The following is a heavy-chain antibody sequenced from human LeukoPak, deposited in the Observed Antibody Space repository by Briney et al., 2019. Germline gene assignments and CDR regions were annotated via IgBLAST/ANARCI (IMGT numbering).Heavy chain of an antibody. D-gene: IGHD1-26*01. CDR3: ATVGATTAGGSDF. CDR2: ISPYSGDT. Sequence: ASMKVSCKASGYTFTDYNMHWVRQAPGQGLEWMGWISPYSGDTNYAQTFQGRITLTRDTSITTAYMEVYSPRSDDTAIYYCATVGATTAGGSDFWGQGTLVTVSS. CDR1: GYTFTDYN. V-gene: IGHV1-2*02. J-gene: IGHJ4*02.